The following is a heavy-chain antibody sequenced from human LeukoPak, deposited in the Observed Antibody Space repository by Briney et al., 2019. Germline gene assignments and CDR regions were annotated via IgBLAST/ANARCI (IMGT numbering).Heavy chain of an antibody. CDR3: ARQTRGYVYYFDY. Sequence: GGSLRLSCAASGFPFQDSGLNWIRQAPGKGLEWISGINWNGDTTVYADSVKGRFTISRDNAKNSLYLLMNSLRADDTAFYYCARQTRGYVYYFDYWGQGTLVTVSS. CDR1: GFPFQDSG. D-gene: IGHD2-2*01. J-gene: IGHJ4*02. V-gene: IGHV3-20*04. CDR2: INWNGDTT.